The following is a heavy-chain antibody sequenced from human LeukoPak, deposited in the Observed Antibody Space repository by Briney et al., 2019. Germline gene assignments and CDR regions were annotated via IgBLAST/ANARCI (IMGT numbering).Heavy chain of an antibody. J-gene: IGHJ3*01. Sequence: SETLSLPCTVSGGSINSASYFWGWIRQPPGKGLEWIGTLYYSGSTYYSASLKSRVTMSGDTSRNQFSLRLSSVNAADTAVYYCAKAGVRYSDSSALYAFDFWGPGTMVTVSS. CDR3: AKAGVRYSDSSALYAFDF. CDR1: GGSINSASYF. D-gene: IGHD3-22*01. V-gene: IGHV4-39*01. CDR2: LYYSGST.